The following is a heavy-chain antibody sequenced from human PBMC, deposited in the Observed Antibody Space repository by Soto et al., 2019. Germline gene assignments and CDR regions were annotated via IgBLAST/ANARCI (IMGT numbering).Heavy chain of an antibody. J-gene: IGHJ4*02. CDR1: GYTFINHG. V-gene: IGHV1-18*04. CDR3: ARDFYPLAYYFDP. CDR2: VSCSNGKT. Sequence: QVQLVQSEAEVKKPGASVKVSCEASGYTFINHGISWVRQAPGQGLEWMGWVSCSNGKTKYAQKFQGRVTMTTETSTSTAHMELRNLRSDDTAVYFCARDFYPLAYYFDPWGQGTLVTVSS.